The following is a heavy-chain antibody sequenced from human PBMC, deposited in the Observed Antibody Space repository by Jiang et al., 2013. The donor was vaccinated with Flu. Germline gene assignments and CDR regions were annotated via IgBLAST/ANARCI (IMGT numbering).Heavy chain of an antibody. V-gene: IGHV3-30-3*01. CDR1: GFTFSSYA. D-gene: IGHD5-18*01. Sequence: VQLVESGGGVVQPGRSLRLSCAASGFTFSSYAMHWVRQAPGKGLEWVAVISYDGSNKYYADSVKGRFTISRDNSKNTLYLQMNSLRAEDTAVYYCARDKGIQQLGAGDIWGQGTMVTVSS. CDR2: ISYDGSNK. J-gene: IGHJ3*02. CDR3: ARDKGIQQLGAGDI.